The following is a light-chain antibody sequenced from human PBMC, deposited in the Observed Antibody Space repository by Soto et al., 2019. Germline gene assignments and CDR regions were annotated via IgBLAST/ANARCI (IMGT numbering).Light chain of an antibody. Sequence: SALPQPPSASGTPGQRVTISCSGSSSNIGSNYVYWYQQLPGAAPKLLIYRNNQRPSGVPDRFSGSKSGTSASLAISGLRSEDEADYYCAAWDDSLSGLYVFGTGTKVTVL. CDR3: AAWDDSLSGLYV. J-gene: IGLJ1*01. CDR2: RNN. V-gene: IGLV1-47*01. CDR1: SSNIGSNY.